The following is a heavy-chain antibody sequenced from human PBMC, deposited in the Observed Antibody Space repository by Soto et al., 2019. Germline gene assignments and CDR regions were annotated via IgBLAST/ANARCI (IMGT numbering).Heavy chain of an antibody. D-gene: IGHD4-17*01. J-gene: IGHJ5*02. Sequence: ASVKVSCKASGYTFSSYYMHWVRQAPGQGLEWMGLINASSGNTKNSQKFQGRVTITRDTSASTAYMELSSLRSEDTAVYYCARDLTVTNNWFDPWGQGTLVTVSS. CDR3: ARDLTVTNNWFDP. CDR2: INASSGNT. V-gene: IGHV1-46*01. CDR1: GYTFSSYY.